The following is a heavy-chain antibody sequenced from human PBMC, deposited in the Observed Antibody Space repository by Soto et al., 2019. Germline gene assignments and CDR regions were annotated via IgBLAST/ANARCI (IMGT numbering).Heavy chain of an antibody. D-gene: IGHD2-15*01. CDR3: ARGPYCSGGSCYSGYYYYYMDV. Sequence: ASVKVSCKASGYSFINYYIHWVRQAPGQGLEWMGIFNPTSGSTNYAQKFQGRVTLTMDTSTRTVYMELSSLRSEDTAVYYCARGPYCSGGSCYSGYYYYYMDVWGKGTTVTVSS. CDR2: FNPTSGST. V-gene: IGHV1-46*01. J-gene: IGHJ6*03. CDR1: GYSFINYY.